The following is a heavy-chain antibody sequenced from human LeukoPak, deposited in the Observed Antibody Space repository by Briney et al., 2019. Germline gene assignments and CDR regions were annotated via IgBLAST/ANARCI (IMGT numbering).Heavy chain of an antibody. CDR1: GGSISSSSYY. Sequence: SETLSLTCTVSGGSISSSSYYWGWIRQPPGKGLEWIGSIYYSGSTYYNPSLESRVTISVDTSKNQFSLKLSSVTAADTAVYYCARLEYMVRGVIYWGQGTLVTVSS. D-gene: IGHD3-10*01. J-gene: IGHJ4*02. V-gene: IGHV4-39*01. CDR3: ARLEYMVRGVIY. CDR2: IYYSGST.